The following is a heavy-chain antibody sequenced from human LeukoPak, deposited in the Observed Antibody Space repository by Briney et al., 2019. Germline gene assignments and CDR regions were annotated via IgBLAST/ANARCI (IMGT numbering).Heavy chain of an antibody. CDR1: GGSISEYY. D-gene: IGHD1-26*01. CDR3: ARSYLSGTYYDWFDP. J-gene: IGHJ5*02. CDR2: IYASGST. V-gene: IGHV4-4*07. Sequence: SETLSLTCTVSGGSISEYYWNWIRQPAGKGLEWIGRIYASGSTNYNPSLRSRVTISVDKSKNQFSLKLTSATAADTAVYYCARSYLSGTYYDWFDPWGQGTLVTVSS.